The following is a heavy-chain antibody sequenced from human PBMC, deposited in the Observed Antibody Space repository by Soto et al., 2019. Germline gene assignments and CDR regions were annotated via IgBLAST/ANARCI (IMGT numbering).Heavy chain of an antibody. CDR2: IIPIFGTA. CDR1: GGTFSSYA. J-gene: IGHJ4*02. V-gene: IGHV1-69*01. D-gene: IGHD3-22*01. Sequence: QVQLVQSGAEVKKPGSSVKVSCKASGGTFSSYATSWVRQAPGQGLEWMGGIIPIFGTANYAQKFQGRVTITADESTSTAYMELSSLRSEDTAVYYCARARPATSSSYCYDSSGSPFGYWGQGTLVTVSS. CDR3: ARARPATSSSYCYDSSGSPFGY.